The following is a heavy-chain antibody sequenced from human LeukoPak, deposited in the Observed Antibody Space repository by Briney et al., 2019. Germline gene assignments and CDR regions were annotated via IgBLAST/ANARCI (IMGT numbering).Heavy chain of an antibody. V-gene: IGHV1-2*02. CDR2: IDPNSAGT. J-gene: IGHJ4*02. CDR3: AKEVGHNGRFDY. CDR1: GYTFTDYF. Sequence: ASVKVSCTASGYTFTDYFMHWVRQTPGQGLEWMGWIDPNSAGTLYSQKFQGRVSVTRDMSINTIYMELSSLRSDDTAVYYCAKEVGHNGRFDYWGQGTLVTVSP. D-gene: IGHD1-1*01.